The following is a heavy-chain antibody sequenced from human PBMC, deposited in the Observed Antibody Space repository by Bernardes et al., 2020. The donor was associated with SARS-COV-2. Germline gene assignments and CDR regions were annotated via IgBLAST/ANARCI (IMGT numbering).Heavy chain of an antibody. V-gene: IGHV3-23*01. D-gene: IGHD3-16*02. CDR3: AKNYGNMITFWGVIVIPLPDY. Sequence: GSLRLPCAASGFPLSSYAISWVRTAPGKGLEWVSVISGRGCSTYYAASVKGRFTIARDNSKNTLYLQMNSLRADDTAVYYCAKNYGNMITFWGVIVIPLPDYWGQGTLVTVSS. J-gene: IGHJ4*02. CDR2: ISGRGCST. CDR1: GFPLSSYA.